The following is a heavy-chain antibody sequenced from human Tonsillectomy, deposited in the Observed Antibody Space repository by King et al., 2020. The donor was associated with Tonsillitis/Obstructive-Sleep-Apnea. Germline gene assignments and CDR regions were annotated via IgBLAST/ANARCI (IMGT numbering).Heavy chain of an antibody. Sequence: EVQLVQSGAEVKKPGESLKISCKGSGYSFTSQWIGWVRQRPGKGLEWMGKIYPGDSDTRYSPSFQGQVTISADKSISTAFLQWSSLKASDTAIYYCARHGASWVPPDYWGQGTLGAVSS. D-gene: IGHD4/OR15-4a*01. J-gene: IGHJ4*02. CDR1: GYSFTSQW. V-gene: IGHV5-51*01. CDR3: ARHGASWVPPDY. CDR2: IYPGDSDT.